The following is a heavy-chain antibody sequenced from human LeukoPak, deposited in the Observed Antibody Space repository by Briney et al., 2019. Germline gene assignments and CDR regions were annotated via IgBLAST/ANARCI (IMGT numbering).Heavy chain of an antibody. D-gene: IGHD2-2*01. CDR3: AREPRRYCSSTNCYGY. CDR1: GASISSGDYY. V-gene: IGHV4-30-4*01. J-gene: IGHJ4*02. Sequence: PSQTLSLTCTVSGASISSGDYYWSWIRQPPGKGLEWIGYIYYSGSTYYNPSLKSRVTISVDTSKSQFSLRLTSVTAADTAVYYCAREPRRYCSSTNCYGYWGQGTLVTVSS. CDR2: IYYSGST.